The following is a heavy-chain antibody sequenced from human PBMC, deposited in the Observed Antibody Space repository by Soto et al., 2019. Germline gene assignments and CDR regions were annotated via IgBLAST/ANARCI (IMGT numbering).Heavy chain of an antibody. J-gene: IGHJ6*03. D-gene: IGHD4-17*01. Sequence: EVQLVESGGGLVKPGGSLRLSCAASGFTFSNAWMSWVRQAPGKGLEWVGRIKSKTDGGTTDYAAPVKGRFTISRDDSKNTLYLQMNSLKTEDTAVYYCTTDRDYGDYVYYYYHYMDVWGKGTTVTVSS. CDR3: TTDRDYGDYVYYYYHYMDV. CDR2: IKSKTDGGTT. CDR1: GFTFSNAW. V-gene: IGHV3-15*01.